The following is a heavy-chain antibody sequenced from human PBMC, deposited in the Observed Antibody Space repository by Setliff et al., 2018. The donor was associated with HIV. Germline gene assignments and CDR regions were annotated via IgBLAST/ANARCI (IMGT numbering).Heavy chain of an antibody. D-gene: IGHD6-13*01. CDR2: INHSGST. V-gene: IGHV4-39*07. J-gene: IGHJ4*02. CDR1: GASMRGTNYY. CDR3: ASGPIAAAGTRAPLDY. Sequence: SETLSLTCTVSGASMRGTNYYWGWVRQPPGKGLEWIGEINHSGSTNYNPSLKSRVTISVDTSKNQFSLKLSSVTAADTAVYYCASGPIAAAGTRAPLDYWGQGTLVTVSS.